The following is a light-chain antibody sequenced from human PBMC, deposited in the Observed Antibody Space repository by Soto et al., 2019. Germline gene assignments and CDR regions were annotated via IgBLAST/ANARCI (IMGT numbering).Light chain of an antibody. CDR2: EVN. V-gene: IGLV2-14*01. Sequence: QSALTQPASVSGSPGQSISIPCTGTRSDVGGYNYVSWYQQHPGKAPKLMIYEVNSRPSGVSNRFSGSKSGNTASLTISGLQAEDEADYYCSSYTSSSTLEVFGTGTKLTVL. CDR1: RSDVGGYNY. J-gene: IGLJ1*01. CDR3: SSYTSSSTLEV.